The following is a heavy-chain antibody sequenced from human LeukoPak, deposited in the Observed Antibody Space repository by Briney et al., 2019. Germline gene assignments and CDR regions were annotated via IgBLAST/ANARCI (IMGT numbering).Heavy chain of an antibody. V-gene: IGHV4-38-2*01. CDR3: ARSVVTATLGWFDP. CDR1: GYSISSGYC. Sequence: SETLSLTCAVSGYSISSGYCWGWIRQPPGKGLEWIGNIYHSGSTYYNPSLKSRVTISVDKSKNQFSLKLRSVTAADTAVYYCARSVVTATLGWFDPWGQGTLVTVSS. D-gene: IGHD2-21*02. J-gene: IGHJ5*02. CDR2: IYHSGST.